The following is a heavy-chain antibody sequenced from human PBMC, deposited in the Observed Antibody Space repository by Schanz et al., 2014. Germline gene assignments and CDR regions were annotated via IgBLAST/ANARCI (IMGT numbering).Heavy chain of an antibody. CDR3: AKGMGYCSGGACYDYYYYGLDV. Sequence: EGQLAESGGGLVQPGGSLRLSCAASGFTFSSYAMSWVRQAPGKGLEWVSGISGSGGSTYYADSVKGRFTISRDNSENTLYLQMNSLSADDSAVFYCAKGMGYCSGGACYDYYYYGLDVWGQGTTVTVSS. CDR2: ISGSGGST. J-gene: IGHJ6*02. D-gene: IGHD2-15*01. V-gene: IGHV3-23*04. CDR1: GFTFSSYA.